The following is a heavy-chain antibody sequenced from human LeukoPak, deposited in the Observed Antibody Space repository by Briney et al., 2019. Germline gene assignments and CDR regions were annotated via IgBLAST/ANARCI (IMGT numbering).Heavy chain of an antibody. J-gene: IGHJ4*02. Sequence: GGSLRLSCAASGFTFGDYGMSWVRQAPGKGLEWFSGINWIGSSTGYADPVKGRFTIFRDNAKNSLYLQVNSLGVEDTALYYCARAVSSNWYYFDYWGQGTLVTVSS. CDR2: INWIGSST. D-gene: IGHD6-13*01. CDR3: ARAVSSNWYYFDY. V-gene: IGHV3-20*04. CDR1: GFTFGDYG.